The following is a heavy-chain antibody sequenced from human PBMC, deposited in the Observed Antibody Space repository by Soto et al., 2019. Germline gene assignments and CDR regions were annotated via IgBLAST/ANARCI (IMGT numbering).Heavy chain of an antibody. D-gene: IGHD6-19*01. CDR2: IYPGDSDT. CDR3: ARAPSHGCFQHFGY. Sequence: GESLKISCKGSGYVFANYWIGWVRQMPGKGLEWMGIIYPGDSDTRYSPSSQGRGTISADKSNSTAYLQWSSLEAADTAIYYCARAPSHGCFQHFGYWGQGTLVTVSS. V-gene: IGHV5-51*01. J-gene: IGHJ4*02. CDR1: GYVFANYW.